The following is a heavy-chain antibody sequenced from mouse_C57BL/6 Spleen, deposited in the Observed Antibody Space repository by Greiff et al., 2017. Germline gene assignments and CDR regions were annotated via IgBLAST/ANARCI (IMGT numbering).Heavy chain of an antibody. Sequence: DVQLVESGGDLVKPGGSLKLSCAASGFTFSSYGMSWVRQTPDKRLEWVATISSGGSYTYYPDSVKGRFTISRDNAKNTLYLQMSSLQSEDTAMYYCARHGTTVARGYYAMDYWGQGTSVTVSS. CDR2: ISSGGSYT. V-gene: IGHV5-6*01. D-gene: IGHD1-1*01. CDR3: ARHGTTVARGYYAMDY. CDR1: GFTFSSYG. J-gene: IGHJ4*01.